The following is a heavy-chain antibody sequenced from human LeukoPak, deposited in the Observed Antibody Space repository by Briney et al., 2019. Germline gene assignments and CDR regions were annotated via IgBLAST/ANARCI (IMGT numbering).Heavy chain of an antibody. CDR3: ARESWKGLTVTRGGCYFDV. CDR2: IWYDGSKK. D-gene: IGHD4-11*01. J-gene: IGHJ4*02. V-gene: IGHV3-33*01. CDR1: GFTFSSYD. Sequence: QPGGSQRLLCAAGGFTFSSYDELGVRQAPGKGLEWAAIIWYDGSKKYYADSVKGRFTIYRENSKNTLYLQMNSLRAEDTAVYYCARESWKGLTVTRGGCYFDVWGQGALVTVSS.